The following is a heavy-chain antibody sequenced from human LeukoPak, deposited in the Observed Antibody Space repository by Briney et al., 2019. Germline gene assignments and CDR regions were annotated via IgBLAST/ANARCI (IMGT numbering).Heavy chain of an antibody. CDR1: GFTFSSYS. CDR3: AKAAAGTYFDY. D-gene: IGHD6-13*01. Sequence: GGSLRLSCAASGFTFSSYSMHWVRQAPGKGLEWVAVIWYDGSNKYYADSVKGRFTISRDNSKNTLYLQMNSLRAEDTAVYYCAKAAAGTYFDYWGQGTLVTVSS. J-gene: IGHJ4*02. V-gene: IGHV3-33*06. CDR2: IWYDGSNK.